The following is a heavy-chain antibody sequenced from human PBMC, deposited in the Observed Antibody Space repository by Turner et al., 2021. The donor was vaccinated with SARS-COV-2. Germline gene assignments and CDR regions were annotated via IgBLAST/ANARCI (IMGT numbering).Heavy chain of an antibody. CDR2: FDPEDSET. J-gene: IGHJ4*02. CDR3: LGRDIVVVLVAISEVDY. V-gene: IGHV1-24*01. CDR1: GYTLSELS. Sequence: QVQLVQSGAAVKKPGASVKVSCTVSGYTLSELSMHWVRQAPGKGLEWMGGFDPEDSETIYAQKFQGRVTMTEDTSTDTAYMEMSSLRSEDTAVYYCLGRDIVVVLVAISEVDYWGQGTLVTVSS. D-gene: IGHD2-2*01.